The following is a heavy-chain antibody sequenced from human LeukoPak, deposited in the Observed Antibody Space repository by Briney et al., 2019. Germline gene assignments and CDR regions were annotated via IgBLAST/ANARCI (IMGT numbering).Heavy chain of an antibody. J-gene: IGHJ4*02. V-gene: IGHV3-23*01. CDR1: GASRFTLRSTA. CDR2: ISDSSGRT. D-gene: IGHD3-22*01. Sequence: SGGSLRLSCGASGASRFTLRSTAMGWVRQAPGKGLEWVSAISDSSGRTYYTDSVKGRFTISRDNSKNTLYLQMNSLRAEDTAVYYCAKDHYYDSSGYYPFFDYWGQGTLVTVSS. CDR3: AKDHYYDSSGYYPFFDY.